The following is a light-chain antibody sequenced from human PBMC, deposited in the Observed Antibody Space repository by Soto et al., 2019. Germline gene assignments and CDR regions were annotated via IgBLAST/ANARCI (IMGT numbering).Light chain of an antibody. CDR1: SSDVGTYNL. CDR2: EVT. V-gene: IGLV2-23*02. J-gene: IGLJ1*01. Sequence: QSALTQPASVSGSPGQSITISCTGTSSDVGTYNLVSWYQQHPGNAPKVMIYEVTKRPSGVSNRFSGSKSGNTASLSVSGLQDEDEADYFCNAQADNGKHVFGTGTKVTVL. CDR3: NAQADNGKHV.